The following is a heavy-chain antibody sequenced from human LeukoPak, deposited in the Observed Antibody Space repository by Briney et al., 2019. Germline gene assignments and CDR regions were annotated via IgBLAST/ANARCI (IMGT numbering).Heavy chain of an antibody. Sequence: GASVKVSFKASGYTFTSYGISWVRQAPGQGLEWMGWISAYNGNTNYAQKLQGRVTMTTDTSTSTAYMELRSLRSDDTAVYYCARGDRYNWNEGYFDYWGQGTLVTVSS. CDR1: GYTFTSYG. V-gene: IGHV1-18*01. CDR3: ARGDRYNWNEGYFDY. D-gene: IGHD1-1*01. J-gene: IGHJ4*02. CDR2: ISAYNGNT.